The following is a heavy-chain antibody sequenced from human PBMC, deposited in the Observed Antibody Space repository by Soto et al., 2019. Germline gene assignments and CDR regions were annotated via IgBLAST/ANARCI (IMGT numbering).Heavy chain of an antibody. J-gene: IGHJ4*02. V-gene: IGHV4-59*01. Sequence: PSETLSLTCTVSGGSTSSYYWNWIRQPPGKGLEWIGYIYDSGSTNYNPTLKSRVTISVDTSKNQFSLKLRSVTAADTAAYYCARGRGMATIFDYWGQGTLVTVSS. CDR2: IYDSGST. CDR3: ARGRGMATIFDY. D-gene: IGHD5-12*01. CDR1: GGSTSSYY.